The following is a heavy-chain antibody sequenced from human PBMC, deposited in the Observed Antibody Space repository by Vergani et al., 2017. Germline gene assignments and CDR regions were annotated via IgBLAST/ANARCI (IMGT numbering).Heavy chain of an antibody. Sequence: QVQLQESGPGLVKPSQTLSLTCTVSGGSISSYYWSWIRQPPGKGLEWIGYIYYSGSTNYNPSLKMRVTISVDTSKNQFSLKLSSVTAAETAVSYCARESGDPPRVNGFDPWGQGTLVTVSS. J-gene: IGHJ5*02. D-gene: IGHD4-17*01. CDR1: GGSISSYY. CDR2: IYYSGST. CDR3: ARESGDPPRVNGFDP. V-gene: IGHV4-59*01.